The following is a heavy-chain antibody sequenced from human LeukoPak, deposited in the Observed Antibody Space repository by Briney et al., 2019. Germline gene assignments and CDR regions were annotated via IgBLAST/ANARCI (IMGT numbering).Heavy chain of an antibody. CDR1: GFTFSDYY. CDR3: ARAKYCSSTSCYPPFGMDV. D-gene: IGHD2-2*01. J-gene: IGHJ6*02. V-gene: IGHV3-11*01. Sequence: GGSLRLSCAASGFTFSDYYMSWIRRAPGKGLEWVSYISSSGTTIYYADSVKGRFTISRDSAKKSLNLQMNSLRAEDTAVYYCARAKYCSSTSCYPPFGMDVWGQGTTVTVSS. CDR2: ISSSGTTI.